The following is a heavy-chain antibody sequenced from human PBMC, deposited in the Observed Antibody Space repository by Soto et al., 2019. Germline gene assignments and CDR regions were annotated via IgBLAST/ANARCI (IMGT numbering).Heavy chain of an antibody. D-gene: IGHD2-21*02. J-gene: IGHJ4*02. CDR3: ARVCGGDCYSSRGIDY. Sequence: QVQLQESGPGLVKPSQTLSLTCTVSGGSISSGDHYWSWIRQPPGKGLEWIAYISYTGSTYYNPSLKSRVTISLDTAKNQFSLKLSSVTAADTAVYYCARVCGGDCYSSRGIDYWGQGTLVTVSS. CDR2: ISYTGST. CDR1: GGSISSGDHY. V-gene: IGHV4-30-4*01.